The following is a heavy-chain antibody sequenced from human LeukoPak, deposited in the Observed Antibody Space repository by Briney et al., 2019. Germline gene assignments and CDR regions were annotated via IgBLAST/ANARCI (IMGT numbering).Heavy chain of an antibody. Sequence: PSETLSLTCTISGGSISTYHWTWIRQPPGKGLEWIGYIYYSGSTNYNPSLKSRVTISIDTSKNQFSLKLSSVTAADTAVYYCARPRAQWLGNDGFDMWGQGTLVTVSS. CDR1: GGSISTYH. CDR3: ARPRAQWLGNDGFDM. D-gene: IGHD6-19*01. J-gene: IGHJ3*02. CDR2: IYYSGST. V-gene: IGHV4-59*08.